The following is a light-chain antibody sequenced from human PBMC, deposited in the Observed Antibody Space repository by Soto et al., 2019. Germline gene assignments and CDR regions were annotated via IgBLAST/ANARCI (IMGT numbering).Light chain of an antibody. CDR1: QGISSN. CDR2: GAS. CDR3: QQFNNNPLT. V-gene: IGKV1-9*01. Sequence: DIQLTQSPSFLSASIGDRVTITCRASQGISSNLAWYQQKPGKVPKVLIYGASTLQSGVPSRFSGSGSGTEFTLTISSLQPEDFATYYCQQFNNNPLTFGGGTKVEIK. J-gene: IGKJ4*01.